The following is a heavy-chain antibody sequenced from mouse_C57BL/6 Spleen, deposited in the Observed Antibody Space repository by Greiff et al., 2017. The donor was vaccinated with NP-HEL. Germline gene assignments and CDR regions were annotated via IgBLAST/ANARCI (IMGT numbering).Heavy chain of an antibody. Sequence: VQLVESGAELVRPGASVKLSCTASGFNIKDDYMHWVKQRPEQGMEWIGWIDPENGDTEYASKFQGKATITADTSSNTAYLQLSSLTSEDTAVYYCIITTLDYWGQGTTLTVSS. D-gene: IGHD1-1*01. CDR2: IDPENGDT. V-gene: IGHV14-4*01. CDR3: IITTLDY. CDR1: GFNIKDDY. J-gene: IGHJ2*01.